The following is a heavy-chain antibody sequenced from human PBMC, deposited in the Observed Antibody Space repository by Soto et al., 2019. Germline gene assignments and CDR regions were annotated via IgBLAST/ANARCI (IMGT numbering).Heavy chain of an antibody. J-gene: IGHJ4*02. V-gene: IGHV3-23*01. CDR3: AKNLAYSYREVYYFDS. Sequence: GSLRLSCAASGFSFSSYAMSWVRQAPGKGLEWVSALSGSGGSTYYADSVKGRFTISRDNSKNTVYLQMNSLRAEDTAVYYCAKNLAYSYREVYYFDSWGQGTLVTVSS. CDR1: GFSFSSYA. CDR2: LSGSGGST. D-gene: IGHD5-18*01.